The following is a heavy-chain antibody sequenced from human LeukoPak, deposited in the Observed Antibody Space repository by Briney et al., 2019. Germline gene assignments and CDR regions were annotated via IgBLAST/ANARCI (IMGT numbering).Heavy chain of an antibody. D-gene: IGHD3-3*01. V-gene: IGHV4-59*01. CDR2: IYYSGST. CDR3: ARVTTIFGVVTYYYYYMDV. J-gene: IGHJ6*03. CDR1: GGSFSSYY. Sequence: SETLSLTCTVSGGSFSSYYWSWIRQPPGKGLEWIGYIYYSGSTNYNPSLKSRVTISVDTSKNQFSLKLSSVTAADTAVYYCARVTTIFGVVTYYYYYMDVWGKGTTVTVSS.